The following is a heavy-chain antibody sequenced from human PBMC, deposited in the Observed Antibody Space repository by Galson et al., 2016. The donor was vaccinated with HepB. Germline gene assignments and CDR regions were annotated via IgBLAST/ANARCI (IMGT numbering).Heavy chain of an antibody. CDR3: ARSDVNRWLNF. V-gene: IGHV4-4*02. CDR2: MYHSGVT. CDR1: GGSISSHNW. D-gene: IGHD1-14*01. J-gene: IGHJ4*02. Sequence: SETLSLTCDVSGGSISSHNWWHWVRQPPGKGLEWIGEMYHSGVTNYNPSLKSRVTILIDKSKNQLSLNLSSLTAADTAMYFCARSDVNRWLNFWGQGTLVTVSS.